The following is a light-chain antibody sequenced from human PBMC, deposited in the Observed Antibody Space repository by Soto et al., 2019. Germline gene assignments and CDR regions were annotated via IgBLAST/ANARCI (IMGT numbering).Light chain of an antibody. CDR3: ETWDSNIHV. CDR2: RNN. V-gene: IGLV1-47*01. Sequence: QPVLTQPPSASGTPGQRVTISCSGSSSNIGSNYVYWYQQLPGTAPKLLIYRNNQRPSGVPDRFSGSKSGTSASLAISGLRSEDEADYYCETWDSNIHVFGTGTKLTVL. J-gene: IGLJ1*01. CDR1: SSNIGSNY.